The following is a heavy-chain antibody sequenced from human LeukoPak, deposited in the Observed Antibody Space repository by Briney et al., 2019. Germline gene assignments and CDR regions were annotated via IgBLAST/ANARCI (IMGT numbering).Heavy chain of an antibody. CDR1: GYTFTSYY. J-gene: IGHJ4*02. V-gene: IGHV1-46*01. D-gene: IGHD2-21*02. Sequence: GALVKASCKASGYTFTSYYMQWVRQAACQGLEWMGLINPSGGSTSYAQKLQGIVTMTRNMSTSTVYMELNSLKTEDTAGYYGVAPSYCGGDCYVNCWGQGTLVTVSS. CDR3: VAPSYCGGDCYVNC. CDR2: INPSGGST.